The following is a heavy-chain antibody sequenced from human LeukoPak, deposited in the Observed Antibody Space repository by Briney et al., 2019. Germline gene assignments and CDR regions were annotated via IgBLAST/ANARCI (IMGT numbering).Heavy chain of an antibody. D-gene: IGHD2-15*01. CDR2: ISTDGGINK. CDR1: GFSFSSYG. J-gene: IGHJ3*02. V-gene: IGHV3-30*03. Sequence: PGGSLRLSCVASGFSFSSYGMHWVRQAPGKGLEWLAVISTDGGINKYYAESVKGRFTISRDNAKNSLYLQMNSLRAEDTAVYYCARDGGVCSGGSCYFEAFDIWGQGTMVTVSS. CDR3: ARDGGVCSGGSCYFEAFDI.